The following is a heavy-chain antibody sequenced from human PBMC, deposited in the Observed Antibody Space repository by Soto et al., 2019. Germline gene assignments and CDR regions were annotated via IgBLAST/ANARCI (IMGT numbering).Heavy chain of an antibody. CDR3: ARQDHSGSGWFDT. V-gene: IGHV3-30*04. D-gene: IGHD3-22*01. CDR1: GFTFSSYA. Sequence: GGSLRLSCAASGFTFSSYAIHWVRQAPGKGLEWAAVMSYDGRKKYYADSMKGRFTISRDNSKNTLYLQMNSLRADDTAVYYCARQDHSGSGWFDTWGQGTLVTV. CDR2: MSYDGRKK. J-gene: IGHJ5*02.